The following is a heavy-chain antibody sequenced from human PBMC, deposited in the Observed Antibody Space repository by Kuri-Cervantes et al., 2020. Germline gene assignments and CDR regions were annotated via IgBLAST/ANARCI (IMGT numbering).Heavy chain of an antibody. CDR3: ARLGLGEFPIFGVVIFGYYYGMDV. CDR1: GYTFTGYY. J-gene: IGHJ6*02. D-gene: IGHD3-3*01. CDR2: INPNSGGT. Sequence: ASVKVSCKASGYTFTGYYMHWVRQAPGQGLEWMGWINPNSGGTNYAQKFQGRVTMTRDTSISTAYMELSRLRSDDTAVYYCARLGLGEFPIFGVVIFGYYYGMDVWGQGTTVTVSS. V-gene: IGHV1-2*02.